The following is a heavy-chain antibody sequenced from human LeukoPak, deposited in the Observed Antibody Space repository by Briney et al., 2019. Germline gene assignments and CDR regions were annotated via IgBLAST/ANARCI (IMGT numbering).Heavy chain of an antibody. CDR2: IYSGGST. D-gene: IGHD2-2*01. Sequence: GGSLRLSCAASGFTVSSNYMSWVRQAPGKGLEWVSVIYSGGSTYYADSVKGRFTISRDNSKNTLYLQMNSLRAEDTAVYYCAKERAVVPRGGMDVWGQGTTVTVSS. J-gene: IGHJ6*02. CDR3: AKERAVVPRGGMDV. V-gene: IGHV3-66*01. CDR1: GFTVSSNY.